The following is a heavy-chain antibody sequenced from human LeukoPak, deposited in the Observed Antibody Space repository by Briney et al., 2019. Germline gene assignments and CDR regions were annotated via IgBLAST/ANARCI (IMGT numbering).Heavy chain of an antibody. Sequence: KPSETLSLTCSVSGGSISGYYWSWLRQPPGRGLEWIGYFYYSGSTTYNPSLKGRVTISVDTSENHFSLKLSSVTAADTAVYYCGGGPKRGYGRFGFWGQGTLVNVFS. CDR3: GGGPKRGYGRFGF. J-gene: IGHJ4*01. D-gene: IGHD5-12*01. CDR2: FYYSGST. CDR1: GGSISGYY. V-gene: IGHV4-59*01.